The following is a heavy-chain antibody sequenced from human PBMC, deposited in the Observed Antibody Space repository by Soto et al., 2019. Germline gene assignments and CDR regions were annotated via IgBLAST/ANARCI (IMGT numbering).Heavy chain of an antibody. CDR2: IYHSGST. CDR3: ARVTYDILDY. J-gene: IGHJ4*02. Sequence: SETLALTCSVSAYTISSGYHWAWIRQPPGKGLEWIATIYHSGSTYYTPSLKSRVTISVDTSNNQFSLELSSVTAADTAVYYCARVTYDILDYWGQGTRVTVSS. CDR1: AYTISSGYH. V-gene: IGHV4-38-2*02. D-gene: IGHD3-9*01.